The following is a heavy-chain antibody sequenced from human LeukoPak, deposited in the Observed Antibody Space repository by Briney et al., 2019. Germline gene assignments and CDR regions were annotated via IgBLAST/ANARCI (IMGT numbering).Heavy chain of an antibody. Sequence: RTGGSLRLSCAASGFTFDDYGMSWVRQAPGKGLEWVSGINWNGGSTGYADSVKGRFTISRAKNSLYLQMNSLRAEDTALYHCARAVRYPNVNRGGMDVWGQGTTVTVSS. CDR2: INWNGGST. D-gene: IGHD1-26*01. V-gene: IGHV3-20*01. CDR3: ARAVRYPNVNRGGMDV. CDR1: GFTFDDYG. J-gene: IGHJ6*02.